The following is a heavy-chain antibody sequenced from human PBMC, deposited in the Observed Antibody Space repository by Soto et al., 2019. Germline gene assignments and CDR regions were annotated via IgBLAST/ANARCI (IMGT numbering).Heavy chain of an antibody. CDR2: IYHSGST. CDR1: GGSISSSNW. CDR3: AKTRGITGTLYYFDY. J-gene: IGHJ4*02. D-gene: IGHD1-20*01. Sequence: SETTSLTSAVSGGSISSSNWCSWVRKTTGKGLEWIGEIYHSGSTNYNPSLKSRVTISVDKSKNQFSLKLSSVTAADTAVYYCAKTRGITGTLYYFDYWGQGTLVTVSS. V-gene: IGHV4-4*02.